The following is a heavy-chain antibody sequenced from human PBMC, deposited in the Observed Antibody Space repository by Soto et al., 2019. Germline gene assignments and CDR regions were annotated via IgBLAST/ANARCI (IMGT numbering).Heavy chain of an antibody. J-gene: IGHJ4*02. CDR1: GGSITNSNW. V-gene: IGHV4-4*02. D-gene: IGHD1-26*01. CDR2: IYHAGST. Sequence: SETLSLTCSVSGGSITNSNWWTWVRLPPAKGLEWIGDIYHAGSTKYNPSLERRVTISVDTSKNQFALTLTSVTAADTAVYFCARGPPIVGNTTPLDSWGRGTLVTVSS. CDR3: ARGPPIVGNTTPLDS.